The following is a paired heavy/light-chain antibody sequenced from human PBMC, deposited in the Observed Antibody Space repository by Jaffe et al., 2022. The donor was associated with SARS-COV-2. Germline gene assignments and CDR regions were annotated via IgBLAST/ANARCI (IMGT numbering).Heavy chain of an antibody. J-gene: IGHJ4*02. CDR2: ISGSGGST. V-gene: IGHV3-23*01. CDR1: GFTFSSYA. Sequence: EVQLLESGGGLVQPGGSLRLSCAASGFTFSSYAMSWVRQAPGKGLEWVSAISGSGGSTYYADSVKGRFTISRDNSKNTLYLQMNSLRAEDTAVYYCAKVYDYVWGSYRLNFDYWGQGTLVTVSS. CDR3: AKVYDYVWGSYRLNFDY. D-gene: IGHD3-16*02.
Light chain of an antibody. CDR1: SSDVGGYNY. V-gene: IGLV2-14*01. CDR3: SSYTSSSTLE. J-gene: IGLJ2*01. Sequence: QSALTQPASVSGSPGQSITISCTGTSSDVGGYNYVSWYQQHPGKAPKLMIYEVSNRPSGVPDRFSGSKSGNTASLTISGLQAEDEADYYCSSYTSSSTLEFGGGTKLTVL. CDR2: EVS.